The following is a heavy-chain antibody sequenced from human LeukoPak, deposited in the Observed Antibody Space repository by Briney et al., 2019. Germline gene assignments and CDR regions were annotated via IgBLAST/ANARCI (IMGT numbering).Heavy chain of an antibody. Sequence: GGSLRLSCAASGFTFSSYAMSWVRQAPGKGLEWVSAISGSGGSTYYADSVKGRFTISRDNSKNTLYLQMNSLRAEDTAVYYCASRCSGGSCYSRYFDYWGQGILVTVSS. V-gene: IGHV3-23*01. CDR1: GFTFSSYA. CDR2: ISGSGGST. CDR3: ASRCSGGSCYSRYFDY. J-gene: IGHJ4*02. D-gene: IGHD2-15*01.